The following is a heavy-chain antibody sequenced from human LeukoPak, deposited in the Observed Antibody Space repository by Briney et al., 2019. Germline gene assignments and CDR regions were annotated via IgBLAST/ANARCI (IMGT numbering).Heavy chain of an antibody. Sequence: ASVKVSCKVSGYTLTELSMHWVRQAPGKGLEWMGGFDPEDGETIYAQKFQGRVTMTEDTSTDTAYMELSSLRSEDTAVYYCATGRMYSGSPRGGYYYYYGMDVWGQGTTVTVSS. D-gene: IGHD1-26*01. CDR3: ATGRMYSGSPRGGYYYYYGMDV. V-gene: IGHV1-24*01. CDR2: FDPEDGET. J-gene: IGHJ6*02. CDR1: GYTLTELS.